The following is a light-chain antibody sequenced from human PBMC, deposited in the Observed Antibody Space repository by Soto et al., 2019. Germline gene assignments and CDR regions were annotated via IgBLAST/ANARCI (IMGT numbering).Light chain of an antibody. CDR1: SSDVGAYNY. CDR2: EVI. CDR3: SSYTSSSTLV. V-gene: IGLV2-14*01. Sequence: QSALTQPASVSGSPGQSITISCTATSSDVGAYNYVSWYQQHPGKAPKLMIYEVINRPSGVSNRFSGSKSGNTACLIISGLQAEDEADYYCSSYTSSSTLVFGGGTKVTVL. J-gene: IGLJ2*01.